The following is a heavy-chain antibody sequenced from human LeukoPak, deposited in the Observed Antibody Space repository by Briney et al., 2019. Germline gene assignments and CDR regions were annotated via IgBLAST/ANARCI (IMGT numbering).Heavy chain of an antibody. D-gene: IGHD3-10*01. CDR3: ARGKRFGELFYFDY. J-gene: IGHJ4*02. CDR2: ISWNSGYI. CDR1: GFSFDDYA. Sequence: GGSLRLSCAASGFSFDDYAMHWVRQAPGKGLEWVSFISWNSGYIAHADSVKGRFTISRDNAKNSLYLQMNSLRAEDTAIYYCARGKRFGELFYFDYWGQGTLVTGSS. V-gene: IGHV3-9*01.